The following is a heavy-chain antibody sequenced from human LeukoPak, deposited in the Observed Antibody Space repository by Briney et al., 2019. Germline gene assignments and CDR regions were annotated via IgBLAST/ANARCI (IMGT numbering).Heavy chain of an antibody. D-gene: IGHD5-24*01. V-gene: IGHV3-74*01. J-gene: IGHJ4*02. CDR1: GFRFSSSW. CDR2: INGDGSST. Sequence: GGSLRLSCAASGFRFSSSWMHWVRQGPGKGLVWVSRINGDGSSTTYVDSVQGRFTISRDNAKNTLYLQMNSLRAEDTAVYYCARTDNLDYWGQGSLVTVSS. CDR3: ARTDNLDY.